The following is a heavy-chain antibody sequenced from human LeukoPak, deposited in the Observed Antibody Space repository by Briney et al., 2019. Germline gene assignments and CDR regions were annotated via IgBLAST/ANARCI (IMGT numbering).Heavy chain of an antibody. CDR2: IYHSGST. CDR3: ARGYCSGGSCYPGGGMDV. V-gene: IGHV4-30-2*01. Sequence: NPSETLSLTCAVSGGSISSGGYSWSWIRQPPGKGLEWIGYIYHSGSTYYNPSLRSRVTISVDRSKNQFSLKLSSVTAADTAVYYCARGYCSGGSCYPGGGMDVWGKGTTVTVSS. D-gene: IGHD2-15*01. J-gene: IGHJ6*04. CDR1: GGSISSGGYS.